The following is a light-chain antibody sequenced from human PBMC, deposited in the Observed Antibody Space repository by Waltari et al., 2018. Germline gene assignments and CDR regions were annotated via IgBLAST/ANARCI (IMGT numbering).Light chain of an antibody. CDR3: AAWDDSLSGRV. Sequence: QSVLTQPPSASGTPGQRVTISCSGTRSNIGSNYLYWYQQLPGTAPKPLIYRENPRPSWVPDRFSGSKSGTSASLAISGLRSEDEADYYCAAWDDSLSGRVFGGGTKVTVL. CDR2: REN. V-gene: IGLV1-47*01. CDR1: RSNIGSNY. J-gene: IGLJ3*02.